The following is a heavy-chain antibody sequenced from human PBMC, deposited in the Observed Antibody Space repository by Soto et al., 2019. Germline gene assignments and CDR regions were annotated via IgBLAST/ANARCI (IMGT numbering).Heavy chain of an antibody. CDR3: AREGESSGWSGYFDY. V-gene: IGHV1-69*13. Sequence: ASVKVSCKASGGTFSSYAISWVRQAPGQGLEWMGGIIPIFGTANYAQKFQGRVTITADESTSTAYMELSSLRSEDTAVYYCAREGESSGWSGYFDYWGQGTLVTVS. D-gene: IGHD6-19*01. CDR2: IIPIFGTA. J-gene: IGHJ4*02. CDR1: GGTFSSYA.